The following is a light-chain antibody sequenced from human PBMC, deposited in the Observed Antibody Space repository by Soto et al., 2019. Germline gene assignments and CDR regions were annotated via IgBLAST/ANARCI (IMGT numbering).Light chain of an antibody. Sequence: QSALTQPASVSGSPGQSITISCTGTSSDVGGYNYVSWYQQHPGKAPTIMIYEVSNRPSGVSNSFSGSKAGNTASLTISGLQAEDEADYFCSSYGSTSTRYVFGTGTKLTVL. J-gene: IGLJ1*01. CDR2: EVS. CDR3: SSYGSTSTRYV. V-gene: IGLV2-14*01. CDR1: SSDVGGYNY.